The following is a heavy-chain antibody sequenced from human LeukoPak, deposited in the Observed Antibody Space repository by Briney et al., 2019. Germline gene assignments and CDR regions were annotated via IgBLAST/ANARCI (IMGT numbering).Heavy chain of an antibody. Sequence: SVKVSCKASGGTFSSYAISWVRQAPGQGLEWMGGIIPIFGTANYAQKFQGRVTITADKSTSTAYMELSSLRSEDTAVYYCATVTRDPPLLRYYYYMDVWGKGTTVTVSS. V-gene: IGHV1-69*06. CDR1: GGTFSSYA. J-gene: IGHJ6*03. CDR3: ATVTRDPPLLRYYYYMDV. D-gene: IGHD4-17*01. CDR2: IIPIFGTA.